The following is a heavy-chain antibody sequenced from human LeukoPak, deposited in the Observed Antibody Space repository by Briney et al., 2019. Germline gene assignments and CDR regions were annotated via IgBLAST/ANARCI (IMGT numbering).Heavy chain of an antibody. V-gene: IGHV3-23*01. J-gene: IGHJ3*02. CDR1: GFTFSSYP. CDR3: AKVGPSGHDAFDI. D-gene: IGHD3-10*01. Sequence: PGGSLRLSCAASGFTFSSYPMTWVRQAPGKGLEWVSSILSGGSTYYADSVRGRFTISRDNSGNTLFLQLNSLRAEDTAIYYCAKVGPSGHDAFDIWGQGTMVTVFS. CDR2: ILSGGST.